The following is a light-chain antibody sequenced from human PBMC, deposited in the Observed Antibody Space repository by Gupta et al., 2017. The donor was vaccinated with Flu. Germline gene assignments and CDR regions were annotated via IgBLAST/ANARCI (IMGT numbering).Light chain of an antibody. J-gene: IGLJ2*01. Sequence: QSVLTQPPSVSGAPWHRVTIPCTGSSSNIGAGYDVHWYQQLPGTAPKLLIYGNSTRPSGVPDRFSGSKSGTSAYLAITGLQAEDEADYYCQSYDSSLSVYVVFGGGTKLTVL. CDR2: GNS. V-gene: IGLV1-40*01. CDR1: SSNIGAGYD. CDR3: QSYDSSLSVYVV.